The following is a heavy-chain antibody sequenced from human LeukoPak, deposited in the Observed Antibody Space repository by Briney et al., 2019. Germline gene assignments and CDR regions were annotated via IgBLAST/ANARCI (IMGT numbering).Heavy chain of an antibody. Sequence: SGGSLRLSCSASGFTFSSYAMHWVRQAPGKGLEYVSAISSNGGTTYYADSVKGRFTISRDSSKNTLYLQMSSLRTEDTAVYYCVKDITPYYFDYWGQGTLVTVSS. CDR2: ISSNGGTT. D-gene: IGHD3-3*01. V-gene: IGHV3-64D*06. CDR3: VKDITPYYFDY. CDR1: GFTFSSYA. J-gene: IGHJ4*02.